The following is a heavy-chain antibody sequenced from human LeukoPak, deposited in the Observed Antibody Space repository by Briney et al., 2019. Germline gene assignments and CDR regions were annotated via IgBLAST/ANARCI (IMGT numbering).Heavy chain of an antibody. V-gene: IGHV3-7*01. CDR2: IKQDGSEK. D-gene: IGHD4-17*01. J-gene: IGHJ4*02. Sequence: PGGSLRLSCAASGFTLSSYWMSWVRQAPGKGLEWVANIKQDGSEKYYVDSVKGRFTISRDNAENSLYLQMNSLRAEDTAVYYCARDYGDYEGYFDYWGQGTLVTVSS. CDR1: GFTLSSYW. CDR3: ARDYGDYEGYFDY.